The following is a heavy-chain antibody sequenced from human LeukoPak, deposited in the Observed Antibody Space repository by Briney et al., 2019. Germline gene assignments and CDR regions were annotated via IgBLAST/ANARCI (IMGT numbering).Heavy chain of an antibody. CDR1: GGSFSGYY. J-gene: IGHJ4*02. Sequence: SETLSLTCAVYGGSFSGYYWSWIRQHPGKGLEWIGYIYYSGSTYYNPSLKSRVTISVDTSKNQFSLKLSSVTAADTAVYYCAREFREAAAGTRGFDYWGQGTLVTVSS. CDR3: AREFREAAAGTRGFDY. D-gene: IGHD6-13*01. V-gene: IGHV4-31*11. CDR2: IYYSGST.